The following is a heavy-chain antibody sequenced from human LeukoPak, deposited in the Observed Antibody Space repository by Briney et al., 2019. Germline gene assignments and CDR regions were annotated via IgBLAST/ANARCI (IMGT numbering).Heavy chain of an antibody. CDR1: GGSIRSGSYY. V-gene: IGHV4-61*02. CDR2: IYISGST. CDR3: ARDLVDTVMSHLVLFDY. D-gene: IGHD5-18*01. Sequence: SQTLSLTCTVSGGSIRSGSYYWSWIRQSAGKGLEWIGRIYISGSTKYNPSLKSRVTISVDTSKNQFSLKLSSVTAANTAVYYCARDLVDTVMSHLVLFDYWGQGTLVTVSS. J-gene: IGHJ4*02.